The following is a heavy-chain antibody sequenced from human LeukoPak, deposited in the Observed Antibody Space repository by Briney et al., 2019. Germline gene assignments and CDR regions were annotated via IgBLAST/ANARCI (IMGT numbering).Heavy chain of an antibody. CDR1: GGTFSSYA. CDR3: ARLGVPLMHDYGDADDHTFDI. CDR2: IIPIFGTA. V-gene: IGHV1-69*13. D-gene: IGHD4-17*01. Sequence: ASVKVSCKASGGTFSSYAISWVRQAPGQGLEWMGGIIPIFGTANYAQKFQGRVTITADESTSTAYMELSSLRSEDTAVYYCARLGVPLMHDYGDADDHTFDIWGQGTMVTVSS. J-gene: IGHJ3*02.